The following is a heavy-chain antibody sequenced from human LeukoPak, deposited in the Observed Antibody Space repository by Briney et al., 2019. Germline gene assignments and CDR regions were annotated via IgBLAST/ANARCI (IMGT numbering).Heavy chain of an antibody. D-gene: IGHD3-3*01. CDR2: FDPEDGDI. CDR1: EYTLTELS. CDR3: AGFGVVISNYYHGMDV. J-gene: IGHJ6*02. Sequence: ASAKVSCKVSEYTLTELSMHWVRQAPGKGLEWMGGFDPEDGDIVYAQKFQGRVTMTEDPSTDTAYMELSSLRSEDTAVYYCAGFGVVISNYYHGMDVWGQGTTVTVSS. V-gene: IGHV1-24*01.